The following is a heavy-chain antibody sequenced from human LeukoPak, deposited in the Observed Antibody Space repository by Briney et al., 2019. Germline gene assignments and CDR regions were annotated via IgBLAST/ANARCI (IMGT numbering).Heavy chain of an antibody. V-gene: IGHV4-30-2*01. CDR1: GGSISSGGHY. CDR2: IFQSGST. CDR3: ARGVSALSY. D-gene: IGHD2-8*01. J-gene: IGHJ4*02. Sequence: SQTLSLTCTVSGGSISSGGHYWSWIRQPPGKGLEWIGYIFQSGSTDYNPSLKSRVTISIDRSKNQFSLKLSSVTAADTAVYYCARGVSALSYWGQGTLVTVSS.